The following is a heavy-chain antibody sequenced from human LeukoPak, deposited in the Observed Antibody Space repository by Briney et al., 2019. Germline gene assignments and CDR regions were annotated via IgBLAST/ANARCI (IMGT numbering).Heavy chain of an antibody. V-gene: IGHV4-61*02. Sequence: SETLSLTCTVSGGSISSGRNYWTWIRQPAGKGLEWIGRIFTSGSANYNPSLKSRVTISVDTSKNQFSLKLSSVTAADTAVYYCARGAGYCSGSTCYSGQIPFDYWGQGTLVTVSS. CDR2: IFTSGSA. J-gene: IGHJ4*02. CDR1: GGSISSGRNY. D-gene: IGHD2-15*01. CDR3: ARGAGYCSGSTCYSGQIPFDY.